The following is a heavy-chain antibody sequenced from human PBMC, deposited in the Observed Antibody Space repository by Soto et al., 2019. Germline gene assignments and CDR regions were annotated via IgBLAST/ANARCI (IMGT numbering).Heavy chain of an antibody. V-gene: IGHV4-39*01. CDR1: VGSISSSSYY. CDR2: IYYSGST. D-gene: IGHD3-10*01. Sequence: SEALSGTGTVSVGSISSSSYYWGWILQPPGKGLEWIGSIYYSGSTYYNPSLKSRVTISVDTSKNQFSLKLSSVTAADTAVYYCARLVPYYYYGMDVWGQGTTVSVSS. CDR3: ARLVPYYYYGMDV. J-gene: IGHJ6*02.